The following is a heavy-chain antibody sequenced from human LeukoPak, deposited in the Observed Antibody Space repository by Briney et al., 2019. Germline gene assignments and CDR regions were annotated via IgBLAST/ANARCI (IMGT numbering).Heavy chain of an antibody. CDR1: GFTFSSYG. Sequence: GGSLRLSCAASGFTFSSYGMHWVRQAPGKGLEWVAFIRYDGSNKYYADYVKGRFTISRDNSKNTLYLQMNSLRAEDTAVYYCARDSSTYYYGSGSYGGSVDYWGQGTLVTVSS. CDR2: IRYDGSNK. V-gene: IGHV3-30*02. J-gene: IGHJ4*02. CDR3: ARDSSTYYYGSGSYGGSVDY. D-gene: IGHD3-10*01.